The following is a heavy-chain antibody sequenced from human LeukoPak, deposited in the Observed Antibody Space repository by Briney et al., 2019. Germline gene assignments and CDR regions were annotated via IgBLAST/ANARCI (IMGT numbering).Heavy chain of an antibody. CDR1: GFDFDDYG. CDR2: IYSGTT. J-gene: IGHJ4*02. V-gene: IGHV3-53*01. Sequence: GGSLRLSCAASGFDFDDYGMSWVRQAPGKGLEWVSFIYSGTTHYSDSVKGRFTISRDNCKNTLYLQMNSLRAEDTAVYYCARRAGAYSHPYDYWGQGTLVTVSS. CDR3: ARRAGAYSHPYDY. D-gene: IGHD4/OR15-4a*01.